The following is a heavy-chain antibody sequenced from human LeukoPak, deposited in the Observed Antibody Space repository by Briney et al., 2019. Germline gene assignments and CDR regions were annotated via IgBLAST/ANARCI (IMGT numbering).Heavy chain of an antibody. CDR2: IYYSGST. CDR1: GGSISSSSYY. CDR3: ARGSSSSWVWFDP. J-gene: IGHJ5*02. D-gene: IGHD6-6*01. Sequence: SETLSLTCTVSGGSISSSSYYWGWIRQPPGKGLEWIGSIYYSGSTYYNPSLKSRVTISVDTSKNQFSLKLGSVTAADTAVYYCARGSSSSWVWFDPWGQGTLVTVSS. V-gene: IGHV4-39*07.